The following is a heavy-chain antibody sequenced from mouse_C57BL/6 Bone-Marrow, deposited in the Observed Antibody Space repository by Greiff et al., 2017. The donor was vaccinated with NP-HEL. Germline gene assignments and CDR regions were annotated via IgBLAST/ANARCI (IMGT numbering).Heavy chain of an antibody. CDR3: VRGGGLYYFDD. CDR1: GYTFTTYP. Sequence: VQLQQSGAELVKPGASVKMSCTASGYTFTTYPIEWMKQNHGKSLEWIGNFHPYNDDTTSNENFKGKATLTVEKSSSTVYLQLSRLTSDDAAVYYCVRGGGLYYFDDWGKGTTLTVSS. D-gene: IGHD3-1*01. J-gene: IGHJ2*01. V-gene: IGHV1-47*01. CDR2: FHPYNDDT.